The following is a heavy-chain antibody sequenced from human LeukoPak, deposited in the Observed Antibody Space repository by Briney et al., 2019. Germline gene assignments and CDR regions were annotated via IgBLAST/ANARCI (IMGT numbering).Heavy chain of an antibody. D-gene: IGHD3-9*01. J-gene: IGHJ4*02. V-gene: IGHV3-30*02. Sequence: GGSLRLSCAASGFTLSDYYMGWVRQAPGKGLEWVTFIRYDGSNKFYADSVKGRFTISRDDSKNTLYLQMNSLKTEDTAVYYCTTVYYDILTGYFFDYWGQGTLVTVSS. CDR2: IRYDGSNK. CDR3: TTVYYDILTGYFFDY. CDR1: GFTLSDYY.